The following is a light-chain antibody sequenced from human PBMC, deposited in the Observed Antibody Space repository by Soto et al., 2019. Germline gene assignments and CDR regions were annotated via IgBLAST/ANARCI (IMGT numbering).Light chain of an antibody. CDR1: QSVSTY. CDR3: QQRSNWPRT. Sequence: EIVLTQSPATLSLSPGERATLSCRASQSVSTYLAWYQQKPGRAPRLLIYDASNRATGTPARFSGSGSGTDFTLTISSLESEDFAVYYGQQRSNWPRTFGQGTKLEIK. V-gene: IGKV3-11*01. J-gene: IGKJ2*01. CDR2: DAS.